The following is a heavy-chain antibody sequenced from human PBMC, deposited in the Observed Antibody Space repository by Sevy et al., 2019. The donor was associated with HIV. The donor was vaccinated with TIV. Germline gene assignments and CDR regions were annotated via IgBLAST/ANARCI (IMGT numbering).Heavy chain of an antibody. CDR3: TTMGWHGGFDI. D-gene: IGHD4-17*01. J-gene: IGHJ3*02. CDR2: IKSKNDGGTT. CDR1: GFTFSNTW. Sequence: GVSLRLSCAASGFTFSNTWMSWVRQAPGKGLELVGRIKSKNDGGTTDYAAPVIGRFTISRDDSKSTLYLRMNSLKIEDTAEYYCTTMGWHGGFDIWGQGTMVTVSS. V-gene: IGHV3-15*01.